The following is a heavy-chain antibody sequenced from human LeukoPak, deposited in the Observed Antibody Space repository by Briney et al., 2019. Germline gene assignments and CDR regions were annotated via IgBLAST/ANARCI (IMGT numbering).Heavy chain of an antibody. CDR3: ARKYNGYGGWIDY. J-gene: IGHJ4*02. D-gene: IGHD5-12*01. Sequence: PSETLSLTCTVSNDSINNYYWSWIRQPPGKGLEWIGYIYYTGNTNYNPSLKSRVTISLDASENQFSLRLTSVTAADTAVYYCARKYNGYGGWIDYWAQGTLVTVSS. V-gene: IGHV4-59*01. CDR2: IYYTGNT. CDR1: NDSINNYY.